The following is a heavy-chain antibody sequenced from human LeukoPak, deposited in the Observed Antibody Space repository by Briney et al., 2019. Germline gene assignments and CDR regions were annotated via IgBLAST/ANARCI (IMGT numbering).Heavy chain of an antibody. CDR1: GHTFTTYD. D-gene: IGHD5-18*01. CDR2: MNPNTGNT. V-gene: IGHV1-8*01. CDR3: TRNTAGARYFQR. J-gene: IGHJ1*01. Sequence: ASVKVSCKASGHTFTTYDINWVRQATGQGLEWMGWMNPNTGNTGYAQKFQGRVSLTRNTSISTAYMELSSLRSEDTAVYYCTRNTAGARYFQRWGQGTLVTVSS.